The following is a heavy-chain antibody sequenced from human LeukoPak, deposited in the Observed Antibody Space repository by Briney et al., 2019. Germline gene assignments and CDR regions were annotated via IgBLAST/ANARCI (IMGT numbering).Heavy chain of an antibody. V-gene: IGHV4-30-4*02. J-gene: IGHJ3*02. CDR2: IYYSGST. CDR3: AREVGAHDAFDI. Sequence: PSETLSLTCTVSGGSISSGDYYWSWIRQPPGKGLEWIGYIYYSGSTYYNPSLKSRVTISVDTSKNQFSLKLSSVTAADTAVYYCAREVGAHDAFDIWGQGTMVTVSS. D-gene: IGHD1-26*01. CDR1: GGSISSGDYY.